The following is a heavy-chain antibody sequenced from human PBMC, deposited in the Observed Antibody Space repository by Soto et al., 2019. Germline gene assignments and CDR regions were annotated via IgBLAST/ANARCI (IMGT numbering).Heavy chain of an antibody. Sequence: QVQLVQSGAEVKKPGSSVKVSCKASGGTFSSYAISWVRQAPGQGLEWMGGIIPIFGTANYAQKFQGRVTITADESTSTAYMELSSLRSEETAVYYCARELGGYSGYDTWYFDLWGRGTLVTVSS. J-gene: IGHJ2*01. V-gene: IGHV1-69*01. CDR3: ARELGGYSGYDTWYFDL. CDR2: IIPIFGTA. D-gene: IGHD5-12*01. CDR1: GGTFSSYA.